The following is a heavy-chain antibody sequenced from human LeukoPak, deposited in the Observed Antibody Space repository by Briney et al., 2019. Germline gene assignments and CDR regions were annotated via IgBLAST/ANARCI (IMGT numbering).Heavy chain of an antibody. J-gene: IGHJ4*02. V-gene: IGHV3-74*01. CDR2: IKCDGSSI. Sequence: GGSLRLSCTASGFTFSSYCMHWVRQAPGKGLVWVSRIKCDGSSIIYADSVRGRFTISRDNAKNTLYLQMNSLRAEDTAVYYCGRIHDAGGRSNFDNWGQGTLVTVSS. CDR3: GRIHDAGGRSNFDN. CDR1: GFTFSSYC. D-gene: IGHD2-15*01.